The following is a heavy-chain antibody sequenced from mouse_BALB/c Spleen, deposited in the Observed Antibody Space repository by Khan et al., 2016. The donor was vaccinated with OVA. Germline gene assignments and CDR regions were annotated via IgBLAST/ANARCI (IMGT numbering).Heavy chain of an antibody. CDR3: AKDRGYYAVDY. Sequence: VQLKESGPGLVAPSQCLSITCTVSGFSLTSYGVSWVRQPPGKGLEWLGVIWGDGNTNFHSALRSSLSIMKENSKSQVFRKLNSLQTDDNATYDCAKDRGYYAVDYWGQGTSGTGSS. J-gene: IGHJ4*01. CDR1: GFSLTSYG. V-gene: IGHV2-3*01. CDR2: IWGDGNT.